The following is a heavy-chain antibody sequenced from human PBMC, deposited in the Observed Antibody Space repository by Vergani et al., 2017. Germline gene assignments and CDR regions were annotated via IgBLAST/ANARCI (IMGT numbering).Heavy chain of an antibody. CDR2: IGGSGSHT. V-gene: IGHV3-11*05. CDR3: AKMAYCGGDCYSYYYYYYMDV. J-gene: IGHJ6*03. D-gene: IGHD2-21*01. Sequence: QVQLVESGGGLVKPGESLRLSCAASGFTFSDYYMNWIRQAPGKGLEWVSYIGGSGSHTNYADSVKGRFTISRDNSKNTLYLQMNSLRAEDTAVYYCAKMAYCGGDCYSYYYYYYMDVWGKGTTVTVSS. CDR1: GFTFSDYY.